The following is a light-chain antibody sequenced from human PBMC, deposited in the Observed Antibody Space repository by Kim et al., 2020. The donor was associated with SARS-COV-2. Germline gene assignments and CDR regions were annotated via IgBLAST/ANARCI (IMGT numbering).Light chain of an antibody. J-gene: IGLJ2*01. CDR3: QAWDSDNMV. V-gene: IGLV3-1*01. CDR2: QDA. Sequence: VAPGQTARIPWPGNNLGNKYTSWYQQRPGQSPVLVIYQDAKRPSGIPERFSGSNSGTTATLTISGTQAMDEADYYWQAWDSDNMVFGGGTQLTVL. CDR1: NLGNKY.